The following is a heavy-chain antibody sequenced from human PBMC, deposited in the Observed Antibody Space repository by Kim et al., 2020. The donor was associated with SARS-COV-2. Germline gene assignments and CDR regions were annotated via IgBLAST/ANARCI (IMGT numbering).Heavy chain of an antibody. D-gene: IGHD2-2*01. V-gene: IGHV4-4*07. Sequence: YNPSLRSRLTMSVDTSKNQFSLKLTSVTAAEAAVYYCARTVVPADPGAFDVWGQGTEVTVSA. J-gene: IGHJ3*01. CDR3: ARTVVPADPGAFDV.